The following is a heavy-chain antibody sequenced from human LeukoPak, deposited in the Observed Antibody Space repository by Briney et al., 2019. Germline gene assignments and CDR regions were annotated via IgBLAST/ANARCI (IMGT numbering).Heavy chain of an antibody. D-gene: IGHD2-21*01. Sequence: GGSLRLSCAASGFTFTDHYMDWVRQAPGKGLEWIGRTRNKANSYTTEYAASVKGRFAISRDNSKNSLYLQMNNLKTEDTAVYFCTGVVGIAGVEYWGQGTLVTVSS. CDR2: TRNKANSYTT. CDR1: GFTFTDHY. CDR3: TGVVGIAGVEY. J-gene: IGHJ4*02. V-gene: IGHV3-72*01.